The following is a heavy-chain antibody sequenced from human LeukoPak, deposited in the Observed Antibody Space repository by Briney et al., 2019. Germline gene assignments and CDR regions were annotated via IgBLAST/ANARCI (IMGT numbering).Heavy chain of an antibody. CDR1: GFNFSRHS. Sequence: GGSLRLSCAASGFNFSRHSMNWVRQAPGKGLEWVSYISISSSYINYSDSVKGRFTISRDNSKNTLYLQMNSLRAEDTAVYYCAKAGAVVVVAAKYFDYWGQGTLVTVSS. V-gene: IGHV3-21*04. CDR3: AKAGAVVVVAAKYFDY. J-gene: IGHJ4*02. CDR2: ISISSSYI. D-gene: IGHD2-15*01.